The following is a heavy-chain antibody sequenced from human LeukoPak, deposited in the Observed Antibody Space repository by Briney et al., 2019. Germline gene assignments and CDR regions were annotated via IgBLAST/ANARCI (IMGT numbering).Heavy chain of an antibody. D-gene: IGHD1-26*01. CDR2: INPSGSRT. V-gene: IGHV1-46*01. Sequence: EASVKVSCKASGYTFTSHYMHWVRQAPGQGLEWMGLINPSGSRTTYAQKFQGRVTMSRDMSTTTDYMELSSLTSDDTAVYYCARDNSVGNTAWWFDPWGQGTLATVSS. CDR1: GYTFTSHY. J-gene: IGHJ5*02. CDR3: ARDNSVGNTAWWFDP.